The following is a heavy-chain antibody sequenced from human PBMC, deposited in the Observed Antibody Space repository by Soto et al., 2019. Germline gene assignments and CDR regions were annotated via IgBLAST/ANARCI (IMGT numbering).Heavy chain of an antibody. D-gene: IGHD6-19*01. V-gene: IGHV3-30*18. CDR2: ISYDGNNK. CDR3: AKDLSGGWYLGMAV. Sequence: QVQLVESGGGVVQPGRSLRLSCAASGFPFSSHAMHWVRQAPGKGLEWVAVISYDGNNKYYGESVKGRFTISRDNSKNTLYRQMNSLRPEDTALYYCAKDLSGGWYLGMAVWGQGTAVTVSS. CDR1: GFPFSSHA. J-gene: IGHJ6*02.